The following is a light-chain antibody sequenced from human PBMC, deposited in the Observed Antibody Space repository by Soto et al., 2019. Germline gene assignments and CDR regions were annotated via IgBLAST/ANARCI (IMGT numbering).Light chain of an antibody. CDR2: AAS. CDR3: QQNYITPLT. V-gene: IGKV1-39*01. J-gene: IGKJ4*01. CDR1: RAITNH. Sequence: DIQMTQSPSPLSASVWDRVSISCRASRAITNHLNWYQQKPGKAPILLVYAASTLETGVPSRFSGSGSGTHFTLTIDNLQPEDVATYFCQQNYITPLTFGGGTRWIS.